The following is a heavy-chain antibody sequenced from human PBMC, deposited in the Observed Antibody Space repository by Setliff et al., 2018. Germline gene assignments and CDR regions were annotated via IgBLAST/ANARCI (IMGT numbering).Heavy chain of an antibody. CDR2: IYTGGST. V-gene: IGHV4-61*02. J-gene: IGHJ3*02. CDR1: GDSINSGTYY. Sequence: ASETLSLTCSVSGDSINSGTYYWSWFLQSAGKGLEWIGRIYTGGSTNYTPSLKSRVTISLDTSKNHFSLTLTSMTAAYTALYYCARDPLTTNRRLAFDIWGQGTMVTVSS. CDR3: ARDPLTTNRRLAFDI. D-gene: IGHD4-17*01.